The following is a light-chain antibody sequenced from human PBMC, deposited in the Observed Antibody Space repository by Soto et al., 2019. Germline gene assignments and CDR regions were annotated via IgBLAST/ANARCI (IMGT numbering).Light chain of an antibody. V-gene: IGKV3-11*01. CDR1: RTVDSTY. CDR3: QQRSNWPPELT. J-gene: IGKJ4*01. Sequence: EIVLTQSPGTLSLSPLQIGTICFMASRTVDSTYLAWYQQKPGQAPRLLIYAVFDRATGIPARFSGSGSGTDFTLTISSLEPEDFAVYYCQQRSNWPPELTFGGGTKVDIK. CDR2: AVF.